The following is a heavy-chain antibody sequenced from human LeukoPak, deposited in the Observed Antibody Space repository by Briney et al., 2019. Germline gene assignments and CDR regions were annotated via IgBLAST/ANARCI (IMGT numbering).Heavy chain of an antibody. J-gene: IGHJ4*02. CDR1: GFTFSSYW. D-gene: IGHD2-2*01. CDR3: ARALDSSSSRYQAFEE. V-gene: IGHV3-7*01. CDR2: IKQDESEK. Sequence: GGSLRLSCSASGFTFSSYWMSWVRQAPGKGLEWVANIKQDESEKYYVDSVKGRFTISRDNAKSSLYLQMNSLRAEDTAVYYCARALDSSSSRYQAFEEWGQGTLVTVSS.